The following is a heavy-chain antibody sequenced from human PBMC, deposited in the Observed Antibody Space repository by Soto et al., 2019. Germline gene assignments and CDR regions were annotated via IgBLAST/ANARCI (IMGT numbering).Heavy chain of an antibody. V-gene: IGHV4-38-2*02. CDR1: GYSISSGYY. Sequence: SETLSLTCTVSGYSISSGYYWGWIRQPPGKGLEWIGSIYHSGSTYYNPSLKSRVTISVDTSKNQFSLKLSSVTAADTAVYYCARVYFDSGAYYYDYFDYWGQGTLVTVSS. CDR2: IYHSGST. D-gene: IGHD3-22*01. CDR3: ARVYFDSGAYYYDYFDY. J-gene: IGHJ4*02.